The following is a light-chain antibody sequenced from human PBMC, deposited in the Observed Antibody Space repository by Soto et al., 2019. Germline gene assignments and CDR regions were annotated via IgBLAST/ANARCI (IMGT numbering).Light chain of an antibody. J-gene: IGKJ1*01. CDR1: QSVSSTY. Sequence: EIVLTQSPGTLSLSPGERATLSCRASQSVSSTYLAWYQQKPGQAPRLLIYSASSRATGISDRFRCSGSATDFSLTISGLEPEDFAMYYCQQYGRSPRTFGQGTKVEIK. CDR2: SAS. V-gene: IGKV3-20*01. CDR3: QQYGRSPRT.